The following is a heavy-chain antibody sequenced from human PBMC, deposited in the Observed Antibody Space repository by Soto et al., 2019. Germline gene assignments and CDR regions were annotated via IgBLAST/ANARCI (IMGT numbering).Heavy chain of an antibody. D-gene: IGHD1-1*01. J-gene: IGHJ6*02. CDR2: IYYSGST. CDR1: GGSISSSSYY. CDR3: ARGGNDRNSYYGMDV. V-gene: IGHV4-39*01. Sequence: SETLSLTCTVSGGSISSSSYYWGWIRQPPGKGLEWIGSIYYSGSTYYNPSLKSRVTISVDTSKNQFSLKLSSVTAADTAVYYCARGGNDRNSYYGMDVWGQGTTVTVSS.